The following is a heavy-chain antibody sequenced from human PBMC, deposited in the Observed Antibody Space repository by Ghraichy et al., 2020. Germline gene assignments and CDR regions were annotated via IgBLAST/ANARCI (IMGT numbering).Heavy chain of an antibody. Sequence: LRLSCAASGFNFEDYAMHWVRQVPGKGLEWVSGISWNSGTIGYADSVKGRFTISRDNAKDSLYLQMNSLRAEDMAFYYCAKERGGGEYYYFGMDVWGQGSTVTVSS. CDR1: GFNFEDYA. CDR3: AKERGGGEYYYFGMDV. J-gene: IGHJ6*02. CDR2: ISWNSGTI. D-gene: IGHD2/OR15-2a*01. V-gene: IGHV3-9*03.